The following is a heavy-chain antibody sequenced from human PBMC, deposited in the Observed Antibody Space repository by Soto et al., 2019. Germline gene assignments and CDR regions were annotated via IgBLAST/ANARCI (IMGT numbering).Heavy chain of an antibody. D-gene: IGHD1-7*01. V-gene: IGHV4-38-2*02. CDR3: ARETNSLDL. CDR2: IYHTGDT. J-gene: IGHJ5*02. CDR1: SYSISSGFF. Sequence: PSETLSLTCVVSSYSISSGFFWAWIRQPPGKGLEWVGSIYHTGDTHYNPSLRSQVSMSVATSKNHLSLRLTYLTAADTAVYFCARETNSLDLWGQGVLVTVSS.